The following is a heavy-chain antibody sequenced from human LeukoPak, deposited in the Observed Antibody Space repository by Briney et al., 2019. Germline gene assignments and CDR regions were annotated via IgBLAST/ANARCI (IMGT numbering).Heavy chain of an antibody. J-gene: IGHJ4*02. CDR1: GGSISSGDYY. Sequence: SETLSLTCTVSGGSISSGDYYWSWIRQPPGKGLEWIGYIYYSGSTNYNPSLKSRVTISVDTSKNQFSPKLSSVTAADTAVYYCARMSVEKATIRRSTDFDYWGQGTLVTVSS. V-gene: IGHV4-30-4*01. CDR2: IYYSGST. CDR3: ARMSVEKATIRRSTDFDY. D-gene: IGHD5-12*01.